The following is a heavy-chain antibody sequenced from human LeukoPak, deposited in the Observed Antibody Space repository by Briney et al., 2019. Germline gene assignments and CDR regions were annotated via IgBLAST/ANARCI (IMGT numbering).Heavy chain of an antibody. CDR2: IRPDGSST. J-gene: IGHJ4*02. CDR3: TTLYGGSLDY. CDR1: GFPFSTYW. D-gene: IGHD5-12*01. V-gene: IGHV3-74*01. Sequence: QTGGSLRLSCAASGFPFSTYWMYWVRQAPGKGLVWVSRIRPDGSSTTYADSVKGRFTISRDNAKNTLYLQMNSLRAEDTATYYCTTLYGGSLDYWGQGTLVTVSS.